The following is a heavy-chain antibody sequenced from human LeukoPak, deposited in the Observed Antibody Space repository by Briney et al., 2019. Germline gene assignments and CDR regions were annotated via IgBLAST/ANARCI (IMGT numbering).Heavy chain of an antibody. CDR1: GGSFSGYY. Sequence: SETLSLTCAVYGGSFSGYYWSWIRQPPGKGLEWIGEINHSGSTNYNPSLKSRVTISVDTSKNQFSLKLSSVTAADTAVYYCARGQLGWLSGGGVLYYFDYWGQGTLVTVSS. D-gene: IGHD3/OR15-3a*01. V-gene: IGHV4-34*01. CDR2: INHSGST. J-gene: IGHJ4*02. CDR3: ARGQLGWLSGGGVLYYFDY.